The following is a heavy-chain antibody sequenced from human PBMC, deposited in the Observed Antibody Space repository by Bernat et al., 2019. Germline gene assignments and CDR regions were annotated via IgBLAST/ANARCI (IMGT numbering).Heavy chain of an antibody. CDR3: AREAAAGYYYYYMDV. Sequence: QVQLAESGGGVVQPGRSLRLSCAASGFTFSSYGMHWVRQAPGKGLEWVAVIWYDGSNKYYADSVKGRFTISRDNSKNTLYLQMNSLRAEDTAVYYCAREAAAGYYYYYMDVWGKGTTVTVSS. D-gene: IGHD6-13*01. CDR2: IWYDGSNK. CDR1: GFTFSSYG. V-gene: IGHV3-33*01. J-gene: IGHJ6*03.